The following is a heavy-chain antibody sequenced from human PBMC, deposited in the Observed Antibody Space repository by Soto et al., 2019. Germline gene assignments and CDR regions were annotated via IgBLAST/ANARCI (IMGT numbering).Heavy chain of an antibody. Sequence: SETLSLTGAVYGGSFSGYYWSWIRHPPGKGLEWIGEINHSGSTNYNTSLKSRVTISVDTSKNQFSLKLSSVTAADTAVYYCARRRRITIFGVVIIPVWFDPWGQGTLVTVS. D-gene: IGHD3-3*01. J-gene: IGHJ5*02. CDR1: GGSFSGYY. CDR2: INHSGST. V-gene: IGHV4-34*01. CDR3: ARRRRITIFGVVIIPVWFDP.